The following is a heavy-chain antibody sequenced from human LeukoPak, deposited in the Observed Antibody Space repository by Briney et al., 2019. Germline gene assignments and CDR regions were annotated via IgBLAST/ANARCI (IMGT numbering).Heavy chain of an antibody. CDR1: GFTFSRYG. Sequence: GGSLRLSCAASGFTFSRYGMSWVRQAPGKGLEWVSVISGSVGSTYYADSVKGRFTISRDNSKNTLYLQMNSLRAEDTAVYYCAKGGTALYYYMDVWGKGTTVTVSS. CDR2: ISGSVGST. J-gene: IGHJ6*03. V-gene: IGHV3-23*01. CDR3: AKGGTALYYYMDV. D-gene: IGHD5-18*01.